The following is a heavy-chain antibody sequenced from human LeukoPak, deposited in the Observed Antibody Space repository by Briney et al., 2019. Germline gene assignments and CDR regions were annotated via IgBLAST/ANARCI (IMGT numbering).Heavy chain of an antibody. CDR1: GFTFSSYA. CDR3: AEDRSCTNDICHGDFDY. V-gene: IGHV3-23*01. CDR2: IRGSGGST. Sequence: PGGSLRLSCAASGFTFSSYAVSWVRQAPGKGLEWVSSIRGSGGSTYSADSVKGRFTISRDNSKNTLYLQMNSLRAEDTALYYCAEDRSCTNDICHGDFDYWGQGTLVTVSS. J-gene: IGHJ4*02. D-gene: IGHD2-8*01.